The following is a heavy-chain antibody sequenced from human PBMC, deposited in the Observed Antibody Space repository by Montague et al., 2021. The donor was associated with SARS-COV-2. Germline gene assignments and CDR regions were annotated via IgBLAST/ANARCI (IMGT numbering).Heavy chain of an antibody. J-gene: IGHJ4*02. Sequence: SETLSLTRAVYGGSFSDYHCGWIRQPPGQGLEWIGEINQSGNNNXNPSLKSGVTISRDTSKSQFSLKLSSVTAADTAVYYCARGLTDISMIVVVLLGASHYFDSWGQGTLVTVSS. D-gene: IGHD3-22*01. CDR2: INQSGNN. CDR3: ARGLTDISMIVVVLLGASHYFDS. CDR1: GGSFSDYH. V-gene: IGHV4-34*01.